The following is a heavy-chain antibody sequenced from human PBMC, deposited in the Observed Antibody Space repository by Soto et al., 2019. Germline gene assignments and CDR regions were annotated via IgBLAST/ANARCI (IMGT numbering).Heavy chain of an antibody. V-gene: IGHV4-39*01. Sequence: SETMSLTCTVSGGSISNSSYYWGWISQPPGKGLEWIGRFYYSGSTYYNPSLKSRVTISVDTSKNQFSLKLSSVTAADTAVYYCMLGSGWKDFDYWGQGTLVTVS. CDR1: GGSISNSSYY. J-gene: IGHJ4*02. CDR2: FYYSGST. CDR3: MLGSGWKDFDY. D-gene: IGHD3-22*01.